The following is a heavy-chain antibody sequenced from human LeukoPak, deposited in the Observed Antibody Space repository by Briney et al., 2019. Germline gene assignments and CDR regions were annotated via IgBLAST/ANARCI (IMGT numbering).Heavy chain of an antibody. V-gene: IGHV1-18*01. CDR1: GYTFTSYG. Sequence: GASVKVSCKASGYTFTSYGISWVRQAPGQGLEWMGWISAYNGNTNYAQKLQGGVTMTTDTSTSTAYMELRSLRSDDTAVYYCARDLRDIVVVPAAEYFDYWGQGTLVTVSS. J-gene: IGHJ4*02. CDR2: ISAYNGNT. CDR3: ARDLRDIVVVPAAEYFDY. D-gene: IGHD2-2*01.